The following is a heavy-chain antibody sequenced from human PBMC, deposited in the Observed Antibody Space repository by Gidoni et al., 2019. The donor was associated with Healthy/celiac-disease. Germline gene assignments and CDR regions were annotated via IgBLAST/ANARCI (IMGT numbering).Heavy chain of an antibody. D-gene: IGHD3-10*01. CDR3: ARDYYYGSGSYGSWFDP. CDR2: ISSSSSYI. Sequence: EVQLVESGGGLVKPGGSLRLSCAASGFTFSSYSMNWVRQAPGKGLGWVSSISSSSSYIYYADSVKGRFTISRDNAKNSLYLQMNSLRAEDTAVYYCARDYYYGSGSYGSWFDPWGQGTLVTVSS. J-gene: IGHJ5*02. CDR1: GFTFSSYS. V-gene: IGHV3-21*01.